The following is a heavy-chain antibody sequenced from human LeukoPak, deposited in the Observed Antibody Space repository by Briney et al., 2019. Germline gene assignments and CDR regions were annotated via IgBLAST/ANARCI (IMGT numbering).Heavy chain of an antibody. J-gene: IGHJ6*04. CDR1: GGSISNYY. CDR2: IYSSGST. V-gene: IGHV4-59*01. CDR3: ARVATMVRGSNGMDV. Sequence: PSETLSLTCTVSGGSISNYYWTWIRQPPGKGLEWIGYIYSSGSTNYNPSLRSRATISVDTSKKQFSLNLSSVTAADTALYYCARVATMVRGSNGMDVWGKGTTVTVSS. D-gene: IGHD3-10*01.